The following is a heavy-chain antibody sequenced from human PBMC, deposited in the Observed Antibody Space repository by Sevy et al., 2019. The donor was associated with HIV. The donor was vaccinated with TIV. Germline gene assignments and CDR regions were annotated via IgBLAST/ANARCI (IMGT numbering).Heavy chain of an antibody. Sequence: GGSLRLSCAASGFTFSSYGMHWVRQAPGKGLEWVAVIWYDGSNKYYADSVKGRFTISRDNSKNTLYLQMNSLRAEDTAVYYCARSAGLSHRGCDYWGQGTLVTVSS. D-gene: IGHD3-10*01. V-gene: IGHV3-33*01. CDR1: GFTFSSYG. J-gene: IGHJ4*02. CDR3: ARSAGLSHRGCDY. CDR2: IWYDGSNK.